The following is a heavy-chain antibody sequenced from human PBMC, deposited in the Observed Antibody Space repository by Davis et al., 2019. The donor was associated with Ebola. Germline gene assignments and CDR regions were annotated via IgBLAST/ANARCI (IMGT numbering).Heavy chain of an antibody. CDR2: IYSGGST. D-gene: IGHD3-10*01. Sequence: GGSLRLSCAASGFTVSSNYMRWVRQAPGKGLEWVSVIYSGGSTYYADSVKGRFTISRDNSKNTLYLQMNSLRAEDTAVYYCARAAQWFGELLGFDYWGQGTLVTVSS. J-gene: IGHJ4*02. CDR1: GFTVSSNY. CDR3: ARAAQWFGELLGFDY. V-gene: IGHV3-53*01.